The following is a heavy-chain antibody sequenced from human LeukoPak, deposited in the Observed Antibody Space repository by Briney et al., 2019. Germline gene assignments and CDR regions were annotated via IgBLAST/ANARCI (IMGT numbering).Heavy chain of an antibody. CDR2: IRSKAYGGTT. V-gene: IGHV3-49*03. Sequence: GGSLRLSCTASGFTFDDYAMSWFRQAPGKGLEWVGFIRSKAYGGTTEYAASVKGRFTISRDDSKSIAYLQMNSLKTEDTAVYYCTRTIYCSSTSCSFNDYWGQGTLVTVSS. CDR1: GFTFDDYA. J-gene: IGHJ4*02. D-gene: IGHD2-2*01. CDR3: TRTIYCSSTSCSFNDY.